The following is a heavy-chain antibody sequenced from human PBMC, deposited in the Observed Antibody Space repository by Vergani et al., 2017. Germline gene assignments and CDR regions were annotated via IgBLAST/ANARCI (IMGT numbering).Heavy chain of an antibody. V-gene: IGHV1-58*02. CDR2: IVVGSGNT. J-gene: IGHJ5*02. Sequence: QMQLVQSGPEVKKPGTSVKVSYKASGFTFTSSAMQWVRQARGQRLEWIGWIVVGSGNTNYAQKFQERVTITRDMSTSTAYMELSSLRSEDTAVYYCARSPLPAAIRGSWFDPWGQGTLVTVSS. CDR1: GFTFTSSA. D-gene: IGHD2-2*02. CDR3: ARSPLPAAIRGSWFDP.